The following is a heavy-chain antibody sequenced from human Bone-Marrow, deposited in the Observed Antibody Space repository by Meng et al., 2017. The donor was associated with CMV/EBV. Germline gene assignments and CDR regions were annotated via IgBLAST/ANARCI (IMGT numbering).Heavy chain of an antibody. J-gene: IGHJ4*02. CDR2: ISSSGSTI. CDR3: AKDKQLASFDY. CDR1: GFTFSDYY. Sequence: GESLKISCAASGFTFSDYYMNWIRQAPGKGLEWVSYISSSGSTIYYADSVKGRFTISRDNSKNTLYLQMNSLRAEDTAVYYCAKDKQLASFDYWGQGTLVTVSS. D-gene: IGHD6-13*01. V-gene: IGHV3-11*04.